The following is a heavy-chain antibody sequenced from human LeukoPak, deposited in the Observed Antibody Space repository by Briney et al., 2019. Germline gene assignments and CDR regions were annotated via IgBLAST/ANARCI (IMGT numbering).Heavy chain of an antibody. D-gene: IGHD2-15*01. CDR3: ARYCSGGSCETLAEYFQH. J-gene: IGHJ1*01. Sequence: ASVKVSCKASGYTFTSYGISWVRQAPGQGLEWMGWISTYNSNTNYAQKLQGRVTMTTDTSTSTAYMELRSLRSDDTAVYYCARYCSGGSCETLAEYFQHWGRAPWAPSP. CDR1: GYTFTSYG. CDR2: ISTYNSNT. V-gene: IGHV1-18*01.